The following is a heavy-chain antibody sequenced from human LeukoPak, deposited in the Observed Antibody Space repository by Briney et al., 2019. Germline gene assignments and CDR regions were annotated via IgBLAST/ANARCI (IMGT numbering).Heavy chain of an antibody. CDR1: GGSISSDY. V-gene: IGHV4-59*12. D-gene: IGHD2-2*02. CDR3: ATALGDCSSTSCYTGGYYYYYGMDV. J-gene: IGHJ6*02. Sequence: SETLSLTCTVSGGSISSDYWSWIRQPPGKGLEWIGYIYYSGSTNYNPSLKSRVTISVDTSKNQFSLKLSSVTAADTAVYYCATALGDCSSTSCYTGGYYYYYGMDVWGQGTTVTVSS. CDR2: IYYSGST.